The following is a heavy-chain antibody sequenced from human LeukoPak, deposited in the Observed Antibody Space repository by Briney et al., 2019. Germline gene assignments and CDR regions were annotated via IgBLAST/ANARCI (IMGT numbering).Heavy chain of an antibody. CDR3: ASVGGSARYYYYYMDV. J-gene: IGHJ6*03. CDR1: GGSISSGSYY. V-gene: IGHV4-61*02. CDR2: MYTSGST. Sequence: PSQTLSLTCTVSGGSISSGSYYWSWIRQPAGKGLEWIGRMYTSGSTNYNPSLKSRVTISVDASKNQCSLKLSSVTAADTAVYYCASVGGSARYYYYYMDVWGKGTTVTVSS. D-gene: IGHD3-16*01.